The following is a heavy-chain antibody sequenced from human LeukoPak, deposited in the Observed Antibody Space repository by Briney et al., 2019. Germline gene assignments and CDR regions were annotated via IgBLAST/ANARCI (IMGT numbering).Heavy chain of an antibody. CDR1: GYTFTGYY. D-gene: IGHD4-17*01. Sequence: ASVKVSCKASGYTFTGYYIHWVRQAPGQGLEWMGWTNPNSGGTNYAQKFQGRVTMTRDTSISTAYMELSRLRSDDTAVYYCARGTVTSYYYYYYMDVWGKGTTVTISS. CDR2: TNPNSGGT. V-gene: IGHV1-2*02. J-gene: IGHJ6*03. CDR3: ARGTVTSYYYYYYMDV.